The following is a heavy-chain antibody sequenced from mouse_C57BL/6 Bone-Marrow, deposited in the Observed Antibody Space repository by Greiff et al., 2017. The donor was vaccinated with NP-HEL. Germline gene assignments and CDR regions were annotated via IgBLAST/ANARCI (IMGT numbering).Heavy chain of an antibody. D-gene: IGHD1-1*01. J-gene: IGHJ3*01. CDR2: ILPGSGST. CDR1: GYTFTGYW. V-gene: IGHV1-9*01. Sequence: VQLQQSGAELMKPGASVKLSCKATGYTFTGYWIEWVKQRPGHGLEWIGEILPGSGSTNYNEKFKGKAKFTADTSSNTAYMQLRSLTTKDSAIYYCARPYYGSSPFAYWGQGTLVTVSA. CDR3: ARPYYGSSPFAY.